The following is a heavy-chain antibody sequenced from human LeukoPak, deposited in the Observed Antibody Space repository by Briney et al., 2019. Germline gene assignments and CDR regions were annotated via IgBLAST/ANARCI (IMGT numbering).Heavy chain of an antibody. Sequence: SVKVSCKASGGTFSSYAISWVRQAPGQGHEWMGGIIPIFGTANYAQKFQGRVTITADESTSAAYMELSSLRSEDTAVYYCAREASGDYAGVGAFDIWGQGTMVTVSS. D-gene: IGHD4-17*01. J-gene: IGHJ3*02. CDR2: IIPIFGTA. V-gene: IGHV1-69*01. CDR1: GGTFSSYA. CDR3: AREASGDYAGVGAFDI.